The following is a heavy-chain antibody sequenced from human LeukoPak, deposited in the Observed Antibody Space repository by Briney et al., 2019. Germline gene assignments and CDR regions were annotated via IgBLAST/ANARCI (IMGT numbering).Heavy chain of an antibody. CDR3: ARDRGSYAFDY. Sequence: GGSLRLSCAASGFTFSSYSMNWVRQAPGKGLEWVSSISSSSSYIYYADSVKGRFTISRDNAKNTLYLQMNSLRAADTAVYYCARDRGSYAFDYWGQGTLVTVSS. J-gene: IGHJ4*02. D-gene: IGHD1-26*01. CDR2: ISSSSSYI. CDR1: GFTFSSYS. V-gene: IGHV3-21*01.